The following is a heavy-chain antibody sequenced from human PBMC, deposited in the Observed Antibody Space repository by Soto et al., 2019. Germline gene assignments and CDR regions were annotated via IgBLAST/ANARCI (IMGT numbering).Heavy chain of an antibody. CDR3: ARVYDILTGYPGVFWFDP. Sequence: PSETLSLTCTVSGGTISSYYWSWIRQPPGKGLEWIGYIYYSGSTNYNPSLKSRVTISVDTSKNQFSLKLSSVTAADTAVYYCARVYDILTGYPGVFWFDPWGQGTLVTVSS. CDR2: IYYSGST. CDR1: GGTISSYY. D-gene: IGHD3-9*01. V-gene: IGHV4-59*01. J-gene: IGHJ5*02.